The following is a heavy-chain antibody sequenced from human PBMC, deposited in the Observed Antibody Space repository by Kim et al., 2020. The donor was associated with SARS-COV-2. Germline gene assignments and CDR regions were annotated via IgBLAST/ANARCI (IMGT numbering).Heavy chain of an antibody. V-gene: IGHV3-23*01. J-gene: IGHJ4*02. CDR2: DST. Sequence: DSTNDQESVKGRLTVSRDSARNTLYLQMNSLRSDDTAIYYCVKGAWLDYWGPGTLVTVSS. D-gene: IGHD5-12*01. CDR3: VKGAWLDY.